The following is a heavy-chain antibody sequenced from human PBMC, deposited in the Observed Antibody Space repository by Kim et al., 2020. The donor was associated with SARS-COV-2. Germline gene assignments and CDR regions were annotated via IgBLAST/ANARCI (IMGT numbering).Heavy chain of an antibody. J-gene: IGHJ4*02. V-gene: IGHV1-69*13. CDR2: IIPLFNTP. CDR1: GTTFSRYT. CDR3: ARSEGAPYYFDH. Sequence: SVKVSCKASGTTFSRYTINWMRQAPGQGLEWMGGIIPLFNTPKYAQKFQGRVTITADESTSTGYLELSSLRSEDTAMYYCARSEGAPYYFDHWGQGTLVTVSS.